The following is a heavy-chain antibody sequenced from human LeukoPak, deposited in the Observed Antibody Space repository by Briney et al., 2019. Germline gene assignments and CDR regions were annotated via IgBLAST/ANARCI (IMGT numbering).Heavy chain of an antibody. CDR1: GYTFTSYG. Sequence: GASVKVSCKASGYTFTSYGISWVRQAPGQGLEWMGWISAYNGNTNYAQKLQGRVTMTTDTSTSTAYMELRSLRSDDTAVYYCARDLPAKNYYDSSGPLAAEYFQHWGQGTLVTVSS. CDR2: ISAYNGNT. V-gene: IGHV1-18*01. J-gene: IGHJ1*01. D-gene: IGHD3-22*01. CDR3: ARDLPAKNYYDSSGPLAAEYFQH.